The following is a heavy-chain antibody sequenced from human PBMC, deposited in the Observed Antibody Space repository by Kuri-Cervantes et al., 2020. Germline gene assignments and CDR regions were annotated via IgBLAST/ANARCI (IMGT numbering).Heavy chain of an antibody. CDR3: ARRAPMITFGGVIGWFDP. D-gene: IGHD3-16*02. J-gene: IGHJ5*02. V-gene: IGHV4-38-2*02. CDR1: GDSITNYY. Sequence: ESLKISCTVSGDSITNYYWGWIRQPPGKGLEWIGSIYHSGSTYYNPSLKSRVTISVDTSKNQFSLKLSSVTAADTAVYYCARRAPMITFGGVIGWFDPWGQGTLVTVSS. CDR2: IYHSGST.